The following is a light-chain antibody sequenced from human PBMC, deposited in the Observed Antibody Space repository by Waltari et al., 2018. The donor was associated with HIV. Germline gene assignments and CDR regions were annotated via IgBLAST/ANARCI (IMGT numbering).Light chain of an antibody. V-gene: IGKV2-28*01. CDR3: MQPLQLPLT. CDR2: LGS. CDR1: QSLLHSNGYNY. J-gene: IGKJ4*01. Sequence: EIVMTQSPLSLPVTPGEPASFSCRSSQSLLHSNGYNYLDCYLQRPGQSPQLLIYLGSTRASGVPDRFSGSGSGTDFTLTISRVEAEDVGVYYCMQPLQLPLTFGGGTKVEIK.